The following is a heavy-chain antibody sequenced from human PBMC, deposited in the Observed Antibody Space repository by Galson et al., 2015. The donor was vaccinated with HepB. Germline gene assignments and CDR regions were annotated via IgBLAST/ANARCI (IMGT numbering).Heavy chain of an antibody. D-gene: IGHD1-26*01. V-gene: IGHV3-23*01. CDR2: ISGSGGST. CDR1: GFAFSSYA. Sequence: SLRLSCAASGFAFSSYAMTWVRQAPGKGLEWVSVISGSGGSTYYADSVKGRFTISRDNSKNTLYLQMNSLRAEDTAVYYCAKVVYGSYRDAFDIWGQGTMVTVSS. J-gene: IGHJ3*02. CDR3: AKVVYGSYRDAFDI.